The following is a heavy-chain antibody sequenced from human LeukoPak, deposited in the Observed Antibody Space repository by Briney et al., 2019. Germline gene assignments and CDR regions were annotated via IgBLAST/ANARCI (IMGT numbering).Heavy chain of an antibody. D-gene: IGHD6-13*01. J-gene: IGHJ4*02. CDR1: GFTFGNYA. CDR2: IGWNSVKI. CDR3: AKAAPGQRLVVDYFDY. Sequence: PGRSLRLSCAASGFTFGNYAMNWVRQVPGKGLEWVSSIGWNSVKIGYADSVKGRFTISRDNAKNSLYLQMNSLRPEDTAFCYCAKAAPGQRLVVDYFDYWGQGILVTVSS. V-gene: IGHV3-9*01.